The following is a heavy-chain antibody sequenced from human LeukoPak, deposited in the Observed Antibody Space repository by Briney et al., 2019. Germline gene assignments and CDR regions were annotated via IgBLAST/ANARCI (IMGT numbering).Heavy chain of an antibody. J-gene: IGHJ4*02. Sequence: SETLSLTCTVSGASIASSPYYWGWIRQPPGQGLEWIGTISYSGSTYCNPSLKSRVTISVDTSKNQFSVKLSSVTAADTAVYYCARLDGFSYGYLYYFDHWGQGTLVTVSS. CDR2: ISYSGST. V-gene: IGHV4-39*01. CDR3: ARLDGFSYGYLYYFDH. D-gene: IGHD5-18*01. CDR1: GASIASSPYY.